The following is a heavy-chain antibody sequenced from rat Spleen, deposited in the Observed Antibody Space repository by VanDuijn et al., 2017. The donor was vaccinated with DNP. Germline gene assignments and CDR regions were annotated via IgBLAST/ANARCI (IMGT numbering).Heavy chain of an antibody. CDR1: GFTFSGYN. J-gene: IGHJ2*01. V-gene: IGHV5S10*01. CDR2: IIYDGSRT. Sequence: EVQLVESGGGLVQPGRSLKLSCAASGFTFSGYNMAWVRQASKKGLEWVATIIYDGSRTYYRDSVKGRFTISRDNAESSLYLQMNSLKSEDTATYYCTRRAYYFDYWGQGVMVTVSS. CDR3: TRRAYYFDY.